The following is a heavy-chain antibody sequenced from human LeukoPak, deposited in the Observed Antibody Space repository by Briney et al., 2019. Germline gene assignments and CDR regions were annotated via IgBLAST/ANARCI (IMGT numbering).Heavy chain of an antibody. Sequence: GGSLRLSCAASGFTFSSYSMNWARQAPGKGLEWVSYISSSSSTIYYADSVKGRFTISRDSAKNSLYLQMNSLRAEDTAVYYCARDGITMVRGVMNYFDYWGQGTLVTVSS. CDR3: ARDGITMVRGVMNYFDY. J-gene: IGHJ4*02. D-gene: IGHD3-10*01. CDR2: ISSSSSTI. CDR1: GFTFSSYS. V-gene: IGHV3-48*01.